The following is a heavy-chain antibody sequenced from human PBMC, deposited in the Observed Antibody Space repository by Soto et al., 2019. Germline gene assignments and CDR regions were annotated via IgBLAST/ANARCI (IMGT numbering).Heavy chain of an antibody. J-gene: IGHJ4*02. Sequence: QVQLVQSGAEVKMPRASVKVSCKASGYSFTRYCINWVRQAPGQGLEWMGWISAYNGNTHYEEKLQGRVTLTTDTSTSTAYMELRSLRSDDTAVYFCARGGQWDFLSDYWGQGTLVTVSS. CDR3: ARGGQWDFLSDY. CDR1: GYSFTRYC. CDR2: ISAYNGNT. D-gene: IGHD1-26*01. V-gene: IGHV1-18*01.